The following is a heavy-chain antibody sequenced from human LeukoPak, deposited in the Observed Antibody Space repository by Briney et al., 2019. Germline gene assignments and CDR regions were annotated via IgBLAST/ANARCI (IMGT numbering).Heavy chain of an antibody. CDR1: GFTLRGSA. CDR3: TSRDTAMPIDDTFEI. D-gene: IGHD5-18*01. V-gene: IGHV3-73*01. Sequence: GGSLRFSCAASGFTLRGSARPWVRQVSGKGLEWVGRIRSKANSYATAYAASVKGRFTISRDDSKNTAYLQMNSLKTEDTAVYYCTSRDTAMPIDDTFEISGRRTMVTVSS. J-gene: IGHJ3*02. CDR2: IRSKANSYAT.